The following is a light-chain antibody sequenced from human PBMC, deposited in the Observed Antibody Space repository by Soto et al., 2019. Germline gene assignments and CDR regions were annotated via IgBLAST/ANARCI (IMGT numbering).Light chain of an antibody. CDR1: RSNIGAPYD. V-gene: IGLV1-40*01. Sequence: QSVLTQPPSVSAAPGQKVTVSCSGSRSNIGAPYDVHWYQHLPGTAPKLLIYGDNNRPSGVPDRFSGSKSGTSASLAITRLQAEDEADYYCQSYDISLHNYVFGTGTKLTVL. J-gene: IGLJ1*01. CDR2: GDN. CDR3: QSYDISLHNYV.